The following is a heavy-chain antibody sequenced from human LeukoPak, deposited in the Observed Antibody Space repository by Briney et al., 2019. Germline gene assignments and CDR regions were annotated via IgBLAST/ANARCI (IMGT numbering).Heavy chain of an antibody. J-gene: IGHJ6*02. CDR1: GGTFSSYA. CDR2: IIPILGIA. V-gene: IGHV1-69*04. Sequence: VASVKVSCKASGGTFSSYAISWVRQAPGQGLEWMGRIIPILGIANYAQKFQGRVTITADKSTSTAYMELSSLRSEDTAVYYCARVAARYCSSTSCRGVTNYYGMDVWGQGTTVTVSS. CDR3: ARVAARYCSSTSCRGVTNYYGMDV. D-gene: IGHD2-2*01.